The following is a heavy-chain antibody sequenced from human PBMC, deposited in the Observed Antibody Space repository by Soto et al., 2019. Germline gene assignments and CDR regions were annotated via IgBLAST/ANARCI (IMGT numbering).Heavy chain of an antibody. V-gene: IGHV1-18*01. CDR2: ISLYSDGA. Sequence: QVQLVQSGGEVKRPGASVKVSCKTSGYTFSNYGITWVRQAPGQPLEWLGGISLYSDGANYAQKFQGRVSMTTDTATTTAYMELRSLRSDDTAVYYCERVVQGAEAWFGPWGQGTLVNVSS. J-gene: IGHJ5*02. CDR1: GYTFSNYG. D-gene: IGHD2-2*01. CDR3: ERVVQGAEAWFGP.